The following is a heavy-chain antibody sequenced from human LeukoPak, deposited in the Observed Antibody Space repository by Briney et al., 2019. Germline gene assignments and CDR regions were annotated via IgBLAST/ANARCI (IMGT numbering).Heavy chain of an antibody. Sequence: PGRSLRLSCAASGFTFSSFSMYWVRQAPGKGLEWVAVMSYDGNGKFYADSVKGRFTISRDNSKNTLYLQMNSLRAEDTAVYYCARDRDWGTAWQNFFDYWGHGTLVTVSS. CDR1: GFTFSSFS. V-gene: IGHV3-30-3*01. D-gene: IGHD3-16*01. CDR2: MSYDGNGK. CDR3: ARDRDWGTAWQNFFDY. J-gene: IGHJ4*01.